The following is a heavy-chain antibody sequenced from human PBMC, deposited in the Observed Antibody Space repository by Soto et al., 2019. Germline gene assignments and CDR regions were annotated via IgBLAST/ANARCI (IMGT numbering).Heavy chain of an antibody. D-gene: IGHD3-22*01. CDR1: GFTFSSYA. CDR2: ISGGGGST. Sequence: EVRLVDSGGGLVQPGGSLRLSCAASGFTFSSYAMTWLRQAPGKGLGWVPAISGGGGSTYYAGSVKGRFTISRDNSKNSLYLQMNSLRAEDTAVYYCAKDPPSYYDNGGYYVLQMDVWGQGTTVTVSS. CDR3: AKDPPSYYDNGGYYVLQMDV. V-gene: IGHV3-23*04. J-gene: IGHJ6*02.